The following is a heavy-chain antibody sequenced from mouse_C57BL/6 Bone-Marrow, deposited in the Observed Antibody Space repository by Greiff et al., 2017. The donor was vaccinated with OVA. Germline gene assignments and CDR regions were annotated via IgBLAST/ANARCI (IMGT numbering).Heavy chain of an antibody. J-gene: IGHJ4*01. CDR1: EYEFPSHD. CDR2: INSDGGST. CDR3: ARRGTTVVAYYYAMDY. V-gene: IGHV5-2*01. D-gene: IGHD1-1*01. Sequence: EVKLVESGGGLVQPGESLKLSCESNEYEFPSHDMSWVRKTPEKRLELVAAINSDGGSTYYPDTMERRFIISRDNTKKTLYLQMSSLRSEDTALYYGARRGTTVVAYYYAMDYWGQGTSVTVSS.